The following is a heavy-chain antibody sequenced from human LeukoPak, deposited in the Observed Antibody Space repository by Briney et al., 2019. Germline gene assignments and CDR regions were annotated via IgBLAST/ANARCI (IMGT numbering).Heavy chain of an antibody. J-gene: IGHJ5*02. CDR1: GDSVSSNSTA. Sequence: SQTLSLTCAISGDSVSSNSTAWNWNRQSPSRGLEWLGRTYYRSKWYNEYAVSVKSRITINPDTSKNQFSLHLNSVTPEDTAIYYCASGFTSGWPRFDPWGQGTLVTVSS. V-gene: IGHV6-1*01. CDR3: ASGFTSGWPRFDP. CDR2: TYYRSKWYN. D-gene: IGHD6-19*01.